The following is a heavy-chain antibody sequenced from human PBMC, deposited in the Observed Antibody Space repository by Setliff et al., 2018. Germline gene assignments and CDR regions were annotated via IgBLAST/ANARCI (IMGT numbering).Heavy chain of an antibody. CDR1: GYSISNGFY. CDR3: RFRSGYYKNDY. D-gene: IGHD3-3*01. V-gene: IGHV4-34*01. J-gene: IGHJ4*02. CDR2: INHSGST. Sequence: ETLSLTCAVSGYSISNGFYWSWIRQPPGKGLEWIGEINHSGSTNYNPSLTSRVTISVDTSKNQLSLKLSSVTAADTAVYYCRFRSGYYKNDYWGQGTLVTVSS.